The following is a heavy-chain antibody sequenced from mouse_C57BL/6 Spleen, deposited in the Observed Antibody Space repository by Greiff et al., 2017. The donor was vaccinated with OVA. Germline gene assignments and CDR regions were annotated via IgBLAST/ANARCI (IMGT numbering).Heavy chain of an antibody. V-gene: IGHV1-66*01. CDR2: IYPGSGNT. CDR1: GYSFTSYY. D-gene: IGHD2-4*01. CDR3: ARGYDYDGGFAD. J-gene: IGHJ3*01. Sequence: QVQLQQSGPELVKPGASVKISCKASGYSFTSYYIHWVKQRPGQGLEWIGWIYPGSGNTKYNEKFKGKATLTADTSSSTAYMQLSSLTSEDSAVYYGARGYDYDGGFADWGQGTLVTVSA.